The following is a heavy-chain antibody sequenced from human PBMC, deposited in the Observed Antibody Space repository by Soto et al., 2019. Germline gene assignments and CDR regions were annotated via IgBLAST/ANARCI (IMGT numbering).Heavy chain of an antibody. CDR1: GFSFRDYG. Sequence: EVQLLEAGGGLVQPGGSLRLSCAASGFSFRDYGLSWVRQAPGKGLEWLSAISGNGDTTDYAGPVRGRFTISRDNSKNTLYLQLNDLGAEDTAIYYCAKDYDYGDSLPFDYWGQGTLVTVSS. CDR3: AKDYDYGDSLPFDY. V-gene: IGHV3-23*01. CDR2: ISGNGDTT. D-gene: IGHD4-17*01. J-gene: IGHJ4*02.